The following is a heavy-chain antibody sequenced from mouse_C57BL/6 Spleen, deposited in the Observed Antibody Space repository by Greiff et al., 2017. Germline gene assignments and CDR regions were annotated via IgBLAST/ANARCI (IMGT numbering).Heavy chain of an antibody. CDR3: TDSLRDYAMDY. D-gene: IGHD1-1*01. J-gene: IGHJ4*01. CDR1: GFTFSNYW. Sequence: EVKVEESGGGLVQPGGSMKLSCVASGFTFSNYWMNWVRQSPEKGLEWVAQIRLKSDNYATHYAESVKGRFTISRDDSKSSVYLQMNNLRAEDTGIYYCTDSLRDYAMDYWGQGTSVTVSS. CDR2: IRLKSDNYAT. V-gene: IGHV6-3*01.